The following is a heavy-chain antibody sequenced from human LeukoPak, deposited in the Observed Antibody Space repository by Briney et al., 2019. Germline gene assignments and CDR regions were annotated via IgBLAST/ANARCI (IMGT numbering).Heavy chain of an antibody. Sequence: SETLSLTCTVSGGSISTYYWSWLRQPPGKGLEWIGYIYYSGSTKYNPSLKSRVTISVDTSKNQFSLKLSSVTAADTAVYYCARVGMLYVFDIGGQGKMATVSS. CDR2: IYYSGST. CDR1: GGSISTYY. V-gene: IGHV4-59*01. D-gene: IGHD3-16*01. J-gene: IGHJ3*02. CDR3: ARVGMLYVFDI.